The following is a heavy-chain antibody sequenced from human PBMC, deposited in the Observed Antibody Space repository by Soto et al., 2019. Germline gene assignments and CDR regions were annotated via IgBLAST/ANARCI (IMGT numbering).Heavy chain of an antibody. CDR3: ARDQGGSYDSWFDP. CDR2: NRSGSAYI. D-gene: IGHD1-26*01. CDR1: TFSMYS. J-gene: IGHJ5*02. V-gene: IGHV3-21*06. Sequence: EVQVVESGGGLVKPGGSLRLSCTFTFSMYSMNWVRQAPGKGLEWVASNRSGSAYIKYAESVKGRFTISRDNAKNSLHLQMNSLRAEDTAIYHCARDQGGSYDSWFDPWGQGTLVTVSS.